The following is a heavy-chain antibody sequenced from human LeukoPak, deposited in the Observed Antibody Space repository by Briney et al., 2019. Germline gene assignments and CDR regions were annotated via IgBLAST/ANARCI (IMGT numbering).Heavy chain of an antibody. Sequence: ASETLSLTCTVSGGSISSSSYYWGWIRQPPGKGLEWIGSIYYSGSTYYNPSLKSRVTISVDTSKNQFSLKLSSVTAADTAVYYCARRGVVLGGKGFDPWGQGTLVTVSS. CDR3: ARRGVVLGGKGFDP. J-gene: IGHJ5*02. V-gene: IGHV4-39*01. CDR2: IYYSGST. CDR1: GGSISSSSYY. D-gene: IGHD2-8*01.